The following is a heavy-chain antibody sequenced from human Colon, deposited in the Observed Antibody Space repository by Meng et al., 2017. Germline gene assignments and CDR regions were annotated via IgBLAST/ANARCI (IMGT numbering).Heavy chain of an antibody. V-gene: IGHV4-30-4*01. CDR2: IYYSGSI. CDR3: ARDRKHYGERGWFDP. CDR1: GGSISSGDYY. Sequence: QVQLPESGPGLVQPSQTLSLTCTVSGGSISSGDYYWSWIRQPPGKGLEWIGYIYYSGSIYSNASLKSRVTISIDRSKNQFSLKLSSVTAADTAVYYCARDRKHYGERGWFDPWGQGTLVTVSS. J-gene: IGHJ5*02. D-gene: IGHD4-17*01.